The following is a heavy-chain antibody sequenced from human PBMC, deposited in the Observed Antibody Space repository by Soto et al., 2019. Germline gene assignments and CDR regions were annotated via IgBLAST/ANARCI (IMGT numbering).Heavy chain of an antibody. Sequence: GGSLRLSCAASGFTFSSYDMHWVRQVTGKGLEWVSAIGTAGDAYYPNSVKGRFTISRENAKNSLYLQMNSLRAEDTAVYYCARDQLYYNYISGRPLNAFYVCGQRTMVTVS. CDR3: ARDQLYYNYISGRPLNAFYV. D-gene: IGHD3-22*01. CDR1: GFTFSSYD. V-gene: IGHV3-13*04. J-gene: IGHJ3*01. CDR2: IGTAGDA.